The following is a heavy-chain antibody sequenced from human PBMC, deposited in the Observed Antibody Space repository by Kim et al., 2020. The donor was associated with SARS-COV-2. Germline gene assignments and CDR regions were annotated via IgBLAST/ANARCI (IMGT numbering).Heavy chain of an antibody. CDR3: AKDNDYYDSSGLGY. Sequence: ADSVKGRFTISRDNSKNTLYLQMNSLRAEDTAVYYCAKDNDYYDSSGLGYWGQGTLVTVSS. D-gene: IGHD3-22*01. J-gene: IGHJ4*02. V-gene: IGHV3-33*06.